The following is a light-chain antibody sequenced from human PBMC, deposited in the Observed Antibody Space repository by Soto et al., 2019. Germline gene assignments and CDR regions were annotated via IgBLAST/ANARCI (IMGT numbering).Light chain of an antibody. V-gene: IGLV2-14*02. Sequence: QSALTQPASVSGSAGQSITISCTGTTSFVGTYNFVSWYQQHPGKAPQVLIYEGTKRPSGVSGRFSGSKSGTSASLAITGLQAEDEGDYYCQSYDSSLSGPYVFGPGTKLTVL. CDR2: EGT. CDR3: QSYDSSLSGPYV. J-gene: IGLJ1*01. CDR1: TSFVGTYNF.